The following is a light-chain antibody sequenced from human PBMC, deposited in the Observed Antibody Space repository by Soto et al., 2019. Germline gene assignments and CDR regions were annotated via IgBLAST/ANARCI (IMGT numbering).Light chain of an antibody. V-gene: IGKV3-15*01. Sequence: EVVMTQSPATLSVSPGERATLSCRASQSVSSSLAWYQQKPGQAPRLLIYGASTRATGIPARFSGSGSGTEFTLTISSLQSEDFAVYYCQQRSIWPRNTFGLGTKVDIK. J-gene: IGKJ2*01. CDR3: QQRSIWPRNT. CDR2: GAS. CDR1: QSVSSS.